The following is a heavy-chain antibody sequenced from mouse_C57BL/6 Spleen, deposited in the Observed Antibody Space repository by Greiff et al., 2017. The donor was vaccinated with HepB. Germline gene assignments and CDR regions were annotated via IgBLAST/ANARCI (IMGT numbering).Heavy chain of an antibody. J-gene: IGHJ2*01. D-gene: IGHD4-1*01. CDR2: IYPGDGDT. V-gene: IGHV1-82*01. CDR3: ARSGLTGLDY. CDR1: GYAFSSSW. Sequence: QVQLQQSGPELVKPGASVKISCKASGYAFSSSWMNWVKQRPGKGLEWIGRIYPGDGDTNYNGKFKGKATLTADKSSSTAYMQRSSLTSEDSAVYFCARSGLTGLDYWGQGTTLTVSS.